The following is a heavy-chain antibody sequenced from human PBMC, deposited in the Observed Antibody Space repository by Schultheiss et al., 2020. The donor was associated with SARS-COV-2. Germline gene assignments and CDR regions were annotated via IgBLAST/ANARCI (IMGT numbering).Heavy chain of an antibody. CDR2: INAGNGNT. Sequence: ASVKVSCKASGYTFTSYAMHWVRQAPGQRLEWMGWINAGNGNTKYSQKFQGRVTITRDTSASTAYMELSSLRSEYTAVYYCARGGVGATFRFDPWGQGTLVTVSS. D-gene: IGHD1-26*01. J-gene: IGHJ5*02. CDR1: GYTFTSYA. V-gene: IGHV1-3*01. CDR3: ARGGVGATFRFDP.